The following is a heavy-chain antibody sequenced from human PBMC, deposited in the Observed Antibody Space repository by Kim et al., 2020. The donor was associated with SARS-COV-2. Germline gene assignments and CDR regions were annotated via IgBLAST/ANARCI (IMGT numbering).Heavy chain of an antibody. J-gene: IGHJ6*02. Sequence: YADSWKGRLTNSRDNSKNTLYLQMNSLRVEDTAMYYCAKTLYGGMAVWGQGTTVTVSS. CDR3: AKTLYGGMAV. V-gene: IGHV3-23*01. D-gene: IGHD2-8*01.